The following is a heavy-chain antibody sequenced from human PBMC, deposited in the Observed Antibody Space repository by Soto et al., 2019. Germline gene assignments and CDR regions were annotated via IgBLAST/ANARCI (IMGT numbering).Heavy chain of an antibody. Sequence: SVKVSCKASGFTFTSSAVQWVRQARGQRLEWIGWIVVGSGNTNYAQKFQERVTITRDMSTSTAYMELSSLRSEDTAVYYCAADSNDRIYYYYSVLDVWGKGSTVPVS. CDR3: AADSNDRIYYYYSVLDV. D-gene: IGHD2-8*01. CDR1: GFTFTSSA. J-gene: IGHJ6*04. CDR2: IVVGSGNT. V-gene: IGHV1-58*01.